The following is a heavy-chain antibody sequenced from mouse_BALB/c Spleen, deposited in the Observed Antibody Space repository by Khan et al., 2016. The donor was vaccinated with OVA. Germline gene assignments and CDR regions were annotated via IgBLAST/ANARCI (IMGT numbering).Heavy chain of an antibody. Sequence: QVQLKESGPGLAAPSQSLSITCTISGFSLTNYGVHWVRQPPGKGLEWLVVIWNGGTTTYNSSLKSRLTITKDNSQSQVFLKMNSLQTDDTAIYFCARQPYYHYNIMDYWGQGTSVTVSS. CDR3: ARQPYYHYNIMDY. CDR1: GFSLTNYG. V-gene: IGHV2-6-1*01. CDR2: IWNGGTT. D-gene: IGHD2-10*01. J-gene: IGHJ4*01.